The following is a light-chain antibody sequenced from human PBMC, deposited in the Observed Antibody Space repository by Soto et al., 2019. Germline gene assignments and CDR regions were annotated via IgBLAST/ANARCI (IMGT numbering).Light chain of an antibody. CDR3: QQYYSTPLT. J-gene: IGKJ4*01. V-gene: IGKV4-1*01. CDR2: WAS. CDR1: QMVLYDSNNKNY. Sequence: DIVMTQSPDSLSVSLGERATINFSCSQMVLYDSNNKNYLAWYQQKPGQPPKLLIYWASTRESGVPDRFSGSGPGTDFTLTISSLQAEDVAVYYCQQYYSTPLTFGGGTKVDIK.